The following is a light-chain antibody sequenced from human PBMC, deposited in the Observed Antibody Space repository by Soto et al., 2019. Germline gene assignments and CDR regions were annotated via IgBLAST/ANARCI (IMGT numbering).Light chain of an antibody. J-gene: IGLJ1*01. Sequence: QSVLTQPPSVSAAPGQRVTISCTGSSSNIGAGYEAHWYQQVPGTAPKLLIYENNNRPSGVPDRFSGSKSGTSASLAITGPQAEDEAEYYCQSYGSSLSGYVFGTGTKLTVL. CDR2: ENN. CDR3: QSYGSSLSGYV. CDR1: SSNIGAGYE. V-gene: IGLV1-40*01.